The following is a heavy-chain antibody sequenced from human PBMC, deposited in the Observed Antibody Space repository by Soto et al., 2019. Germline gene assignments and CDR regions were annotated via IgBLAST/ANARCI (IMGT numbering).Heavy chain of an antibody. D-gene: IGHD2-21*02. Sequence: QVQLQQSGPGLVKPSQTLSLTCTVSGGSISGDYYHWTWIRQSPGKGLEWIGYVFHSGSVLYNPSPKRRLNISVDTPKNQFSLRLSSVTAADTAVYFCAREDDGGDRDYYGLDVWGQGTTVTVSS. CDR2: VFHSGSV. CDR3: AREDDGGDRDYYGLDV. V-gene: IGHV4-30-4*08. J-gene: IGHJ6*02. CDR1: GGSISGDYYH.